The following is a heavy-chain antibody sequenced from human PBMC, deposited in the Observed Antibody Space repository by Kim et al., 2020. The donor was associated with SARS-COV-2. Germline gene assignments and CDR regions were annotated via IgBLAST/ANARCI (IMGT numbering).Heavy chain of an antibody. CDR2: IYYSGST. V-gene: IGHV4-59*01. Sequence: SETLSLTCTVSGGSISSYYWSWNRQPPGKGLEWIGYIYYSGSTNYNPSLKSRVTISVDTSKNQFSLKLSSVTAADTAVYYCARDGHYYDSSGYSAWGQGT. D-gene: IGHD3-22*01. CDR1: GGSISSYY. CDR3: ARDGHYYDSSGYSA. J-gene: IGHJ1*01.